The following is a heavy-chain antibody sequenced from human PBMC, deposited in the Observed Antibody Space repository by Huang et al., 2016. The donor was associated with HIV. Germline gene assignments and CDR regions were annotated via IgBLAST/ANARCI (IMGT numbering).Heavy chain of an antibody. Sequence: QVQLVESGGGVVQPGRSLRLSCAASGFTVSSYGMHWVRQAPGKGLEWGAVISYEGSNKYYAESVKGRFTISRDNSKNTLYLQRNSLRAEDMAVYYCAKGPMGGDSSSSGYAYWGQGTLVTVSS. J-gene: IGHJ4*02. CDR3: AKGPMGGDSSSSGYAY. CDR2: ISYEGSNK. CDR1: GFTVSSYG. V-gene: IGHV3-30*18. D-gene: IGHD6-13*01.